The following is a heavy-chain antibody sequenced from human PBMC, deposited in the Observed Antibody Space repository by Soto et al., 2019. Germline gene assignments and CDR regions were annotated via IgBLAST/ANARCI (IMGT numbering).Heavy chain of an antibody. Sequence: PGGSLRLSCAASGFTFSVYYLSWIRQAPGKGLEWVSYISSSSSYTNYADSVKGRFTISRDNAKNSLYLQINSLRAEDTAVYYCARAPYYYDSSGYYKVGHWYFDLWGRGTLVTVSS. D-gene: IGHD3-22*01. J-gene: IGHJ2*01. CDR1: GFTFSVYY. CDR3: ARAPYYYDSSGYYKVGHWYFDL. CDR2: ISSSSSYT. V-gene: IGHV3-11*06.